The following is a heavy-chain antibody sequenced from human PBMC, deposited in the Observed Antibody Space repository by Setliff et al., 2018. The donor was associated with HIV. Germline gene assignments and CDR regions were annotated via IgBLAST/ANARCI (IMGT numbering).Heavy chain of an antibody. CDR2: IYYNVNN. V-gene: IGHV4-59*11. CDR3: TRGGSMTTLTT. Sequence: SETLSLTCAVSDVSISSQYWSWIRQPPGKGLEWIGFIYYNVNNNYNPSLKSRVSISVDTSKNQFSLRSSSVTAADTAVYYCTRGGSMTTLTTWGQGTLVTVSS. CDR1: DVSISSQY. J-gene: IGHJ4*02. D-gene: IGHD4-4*01.